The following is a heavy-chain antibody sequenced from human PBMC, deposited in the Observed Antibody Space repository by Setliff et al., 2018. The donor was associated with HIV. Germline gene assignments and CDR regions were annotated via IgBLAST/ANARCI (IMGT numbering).Heavy chain of an antibody. Sequence: SETLSLTCAVSGSSISSGYFWGWVRQPPGKGLEWIANIHHSGHTYYNPSLKSLVTISVETSTNQFSLKLNSVTATDPAVYYCTREGPRITGTGGAFDTWGQGTMVTVSS. V-gene: IGHV4-38-2*02. CDR1: GSSISSGYF. CDR2: IHHSGHT. J-gene: IGHJ3*02. CDR3: TREGPRITGTGGAFDT. D-gene: IGHD1-20*01.